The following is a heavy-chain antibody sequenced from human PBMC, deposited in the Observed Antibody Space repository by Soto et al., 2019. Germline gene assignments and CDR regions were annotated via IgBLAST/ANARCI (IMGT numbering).Heavy chain of an antibody. CDR3: ARYNAASGTYYFDY. D-gene: IGHD6-13*01. J-gene: IGHJ4*02. V-gene: IGHV4-4*02. CDR2: IYHSGSA. Sequence: SETQSLTCTVSGDYVRSRVWWSWVRQSPGKGLEWIGEIYHSGSANYNPSLKSRVTMSVDNSKNQFSLKLNSVTAADTAVYYCARYNAASGTYYFDYWGQGTLVTVSS. CDR1: GDYVRSRVW.